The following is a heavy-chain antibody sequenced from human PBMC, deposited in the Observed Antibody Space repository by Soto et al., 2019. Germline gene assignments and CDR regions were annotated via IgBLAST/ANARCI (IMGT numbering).Heavy chain of an antibody. CDR3: ARQGYRYGQGLDY. J-gene: IGHJ4*02. CDR2: IYYSGST. V-gene: IGHV4-31*01. Sequence: QVQLQESGPGLVKPSQTLSLTCTVSGGSISSGGYYWSWIRQHPGKGLEWIGYIYYSGSTYYNPSLKSQVTISVDTSKNQFSLKLSSVTAADTSVYYCARQGYRYGQGLDYLGQGTLVTVSS. CDR1: GGSISSGGYY. D-gene: IGHD5-18*01.